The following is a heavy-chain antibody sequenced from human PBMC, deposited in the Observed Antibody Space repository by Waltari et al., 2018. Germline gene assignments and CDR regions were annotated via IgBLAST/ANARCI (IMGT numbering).Heavy chain of an antibody. D-gene: IGHD1-26*01. Sequence: QVQLQESGPGLVKPSETLSLTCTVSGGSISSYYWSWIRQPPGKGLEWIGYIYYSGSTNDNPSLKSRVTISVDTSKNQFSLKLSSVTAADTAVYYCAYFLGAKGAGHFDYWGQGTLVTVSS. CDR1: GGSISSYY. V-gene: IGHV4-59*01. CDR2: IYYSGST. CDR3: AYFLGAKGAGHFDY. J-gene: IGHJ4*02.